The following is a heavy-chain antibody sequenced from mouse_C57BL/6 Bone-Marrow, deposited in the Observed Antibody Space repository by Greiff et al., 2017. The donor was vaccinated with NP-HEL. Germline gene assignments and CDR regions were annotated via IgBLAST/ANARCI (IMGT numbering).Heavy chain of an antibody. Sequence: VQLQQSGPVLVKPGASVKMSCKASGYTFTDYYMNWVKQSHGKSLEWIGVINPYNGGTSYNQKFKGKATLTVDKSSSTAYMELNSLTSEDSAVYYCARSYYGNYGFAYWGQGTLVTVSA. V-gene: IGHV1-19*01. CDR1: GYTFTDYY. D-gene: IGHD2-10*01. CDR3: ARSYYGNYGFAY. CDR2: INPYNGGT. J-gene: IGHJ3*01.